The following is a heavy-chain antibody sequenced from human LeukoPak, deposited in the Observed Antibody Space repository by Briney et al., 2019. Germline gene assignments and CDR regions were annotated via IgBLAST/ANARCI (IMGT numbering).Heavy chain of an antibody. CDR1: GGSISSYY. CDR3: ARGGSGYDPNNWFDP. V-gene: IGHV4-59*13. CDR2: ICYSGSA. J-gene: IGHJ5*02. D-gene: IGHD3-22*01. Sequence: PAETLSLTCTVSGGSISSYYWIWIRQPPGKGLEWIGYICYSGSANYNPSLKSRVTISIDTSKNQFSLKLSSVTAADTDVYYYARGGSGYDPNNWFDPYGQGNVVTVSS.